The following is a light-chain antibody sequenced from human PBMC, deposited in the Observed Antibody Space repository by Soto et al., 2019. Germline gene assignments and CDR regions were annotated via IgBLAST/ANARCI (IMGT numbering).Light chain of an antibody. Sequence: IVLPKSPGTLSLSPGERATLSCMASQSVSRYLSWYQQKPGQAPRLLIYCASSRATGIPDRFSGSGSGTDFTLTISRLEPEDFAVYYCQQYGSSPPIPFGQGTRLANK. CDR3: QQYGSSPPIP. J-gene: IGKJ5*01. CDR2: CAS. CDR1: QSVSRY. V-gene: IGKV3-20*01.